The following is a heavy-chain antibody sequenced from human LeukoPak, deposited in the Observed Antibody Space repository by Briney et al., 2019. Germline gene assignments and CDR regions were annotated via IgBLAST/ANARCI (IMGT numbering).Heavy chain of an antibody. CDR2: ISHDGSNK. CDR1: GFTFSNYG. V-gene: IGHV3-30*03. J-gene: IGHJ4*02. CDR3: ARDRRNGDEGCDY. D-gene: IGHD1-1*01. Sequence: GRSLRLSCAASGFTFSNYGIHWVRQAPGKGLEWVAVISHDGSNKYYGDSVKGRFTISRDNSKNTLYLQMNILRAEDTAVYYCARDRRNGDEGCDYWGQGTLVTVSS.